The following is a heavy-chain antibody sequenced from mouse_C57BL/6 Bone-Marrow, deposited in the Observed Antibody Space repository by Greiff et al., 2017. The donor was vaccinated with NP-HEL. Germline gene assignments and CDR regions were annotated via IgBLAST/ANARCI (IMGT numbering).Heavy chain of an antibody. Sequence: EVKLVESGGGLVQSGRSLRLSCATSGFTFSDFYMEWVRQAPGKGLEWIAASRNKANDYTTEYSASVKGRFIVSRDTSPSILYLQMNALRAEDTAIDYCARDALDWYCDVWGTGTTVTVSS. CDR3: ARDALDWYCDV. CDR1: GFTFSDFY. CDR2: SRNKANDYTT. V-gene: IGHV7-1*01. J-gene: IGHJ1*03.